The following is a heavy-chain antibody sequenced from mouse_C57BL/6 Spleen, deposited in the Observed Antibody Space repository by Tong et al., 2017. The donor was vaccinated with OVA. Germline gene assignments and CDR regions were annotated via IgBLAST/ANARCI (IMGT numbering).Heavy chain of an antibody. CDR1: GFTFSSYG. V-gene: IGHV5-6*01. D-gene: IGHD2-10*02. Sequence: EVQLQESGGDLVKPGGSLKLSCAASGFTFSSYGMSWVRQTPDKRLEWVATISSGGSYTYYPDSVKGRFTISRDNAKNTLYLQMSSLRSEDTALYYCARHEKYGNYWYFDVWGAGTTVTVSS. J-gene: IGHJ1*01. CDR2: ISSGGSYT. CDR3: ARHEKYGNYWYFDV.